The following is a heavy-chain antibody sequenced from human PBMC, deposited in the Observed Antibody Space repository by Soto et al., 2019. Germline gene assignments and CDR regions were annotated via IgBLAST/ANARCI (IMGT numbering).Heavy chain of an antibody. Sequence: NPSETLSLTCTVSGGSISSSSYYWGWIRQPPGKGLEWIGSIYYSGSTYYNPSLKSRVTISVDTSKNQFSLKLSSVTAADTAVYYCARLLLVTLFDPWGQGTLVTVSS. CDR3: ARLLLVTLFDP. CDR2: IYYSGST. D-gene: IGHD3-9*01. V-gene: IGHV4-39*01. J-gene: IGHJ5*02. CDR1: GGSISSSSYY.